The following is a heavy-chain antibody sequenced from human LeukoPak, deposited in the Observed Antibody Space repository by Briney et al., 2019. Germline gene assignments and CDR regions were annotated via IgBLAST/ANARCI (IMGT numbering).Heavy chain of an antibody. V-gene: IGHV4-30-4*08. D-gene: IGHD3-3*01. CDR2: IYYSGIT. CDR3: AGYTIFGVDKDNWFDP. Sequence: NPSETLSLTCTVSGDSISSGDYYWSWIRQPPGKGLEWIGYIYYSGITYYSPALKSRVTISVDTSKNQFSLKLSSVTAADTAVYYCAGYTIFGVDKDNWFDPWGQGTLVTVSS. CDR1: GDSISSGDYY. J-gene: IGHJ5*02.